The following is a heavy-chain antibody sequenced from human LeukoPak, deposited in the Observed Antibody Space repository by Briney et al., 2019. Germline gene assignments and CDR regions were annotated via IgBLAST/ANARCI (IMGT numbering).Heavy chain of an antibody. CDR2: IRNKAKGYTT. V-gene: IGHV3-72*01. Sequence: GGSLRLSCAVSGFTFSDHYMDWVRQAPGKGLEWVGRIRNKAKGYTTEYAASVKGRFTISRDDSKNSLYLQTNSLKTEDTAVYYCARGFNGLDSKVGENWGQGTLVTVSS. D-gene: IGHD1-26*01. CDR3: ARGFNGLDSKVGEN. J-gene: IGHJ4*02. CDR1: GFTFSDHY.